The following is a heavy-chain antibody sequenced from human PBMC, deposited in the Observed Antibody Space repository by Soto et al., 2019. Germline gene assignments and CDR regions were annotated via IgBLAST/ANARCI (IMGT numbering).Heavy chain of an antibody. CDR2: ISGSGGST. D-gene: IGHD4-4*01. Sequence: GGSLRLSCAASGFTFSSYAMSWVRQAPGKGLEWVSAISGSGGSTYYADSVKGRFTISRDNSKNTLYLQMNSLRAEDTAVYYCAKDAPQLLYSNYVSLLTHFDYWGQGTLVTVSS. V-gene: IGHV3-23*01. CDR1: GFTFSSYA. J-gene: IGHJ4*02. CDR3: AKDAPQLLYSNYVSLLTHFDY.